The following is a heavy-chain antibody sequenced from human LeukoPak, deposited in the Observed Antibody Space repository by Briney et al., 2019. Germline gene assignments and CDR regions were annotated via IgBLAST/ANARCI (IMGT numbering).Heavy chain of an antibody. V-gene: IGHV3-21*01. CDR1: GFTFSSYS. J-gene: IGHJ6*03. CDR3: ARAPERSYYYMDV. Sequence: PGGSLRLSCAASGFTFSSYSMNWVRQAPGKGLEWVSSISSSSSYIYYADSVKVRFTISRDNAKNSLYLQMNSLRAEDTAVYYCARAPERSYYYMDVWGKGTTVTVSS. D-gene: IGHD1-1*01. CDR2: ISSSSSYI.